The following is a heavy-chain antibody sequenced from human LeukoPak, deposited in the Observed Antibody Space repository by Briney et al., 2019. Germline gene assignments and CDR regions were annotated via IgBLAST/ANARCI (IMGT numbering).Heavy chain of an antibody. CDR1: GYSFTDYY. Sequence: GASVKVSCTASGYSFTDYYIHWVRQAPGQGLEWMGWVNPKSGGTKDAQKFQGSITMTRDTSISTAYMELSSLTSDDTAVYYCARGPIENWFDPWGQGTLVTVSS. CDR2: VNPKSGGT. CDR3: ARGPIENWFDP. J-gene: IGHJ5*02. D-gene: IGHD2/OR15-2a*01. V-gene: IGHV1-2*02.